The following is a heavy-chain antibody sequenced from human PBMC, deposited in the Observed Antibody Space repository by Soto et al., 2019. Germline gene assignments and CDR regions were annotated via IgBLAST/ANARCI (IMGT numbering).Heavy chain of an antibody. CDR2: ISAYSGNT. Sequence: ASVKVSCKASGYTFTSYGISWVRQAPGQGLEWMGWISAYSGNTNYAQKLQGRVTMTTDTSTSTAYMEPRSLRSDDTAVYYCARVMVYYYYGMDVWGQGTTVTVSS. D-gene: IGHD2-8*01. CDR1: GYTFTSYG. CDR3: ARVMVYYYYGMDV. V-gene: IGHV1-18*01. J-gene: IGHJ6*02.